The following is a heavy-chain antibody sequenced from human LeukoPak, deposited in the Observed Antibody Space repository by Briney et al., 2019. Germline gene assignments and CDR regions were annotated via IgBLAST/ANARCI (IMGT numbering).Heavy chain of an antibody. CDR1: GGSFSGYY. V-gene: IGHV4-34*01. D-gene: IGHD2-2*01. Sequence: SETLSLTCAVYGGSFSGYYWSWIRQPPGKGLEWIGEINHSGSTNYNPSLKSRVTISVDTSKNQFSLKLSSVTAADTAVYYCARGVAPGIVVVPAATRGLDYWGQGTLVTVSS. CDR3: ARGVAPGIVVVPAATRGLDY. J-gene: IGHJ4*02. CDR2: INHSGST.